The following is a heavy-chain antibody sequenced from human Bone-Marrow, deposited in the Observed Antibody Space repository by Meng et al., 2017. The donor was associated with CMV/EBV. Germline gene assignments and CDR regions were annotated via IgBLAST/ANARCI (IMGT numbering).Heavy chain of an antibody. CDR3: AKDKSIAAGYYYGMDV. Sequence: ASVKVSCKASGYTFTSYDINWVRQATGQGLEWMGWMNPNSGNTGYAQKFQGRVTMTRNTSISTAYMELNSLRAEDTAVYYCAKDKSIAAGYYYGMDVWGQGTTVTVSS. CDR2: MNPNSGNT. CDR1: GYTFTSYD. D-gene: IGHD6-13*01. V-gene: IGHV1-8*01. J-gene: IGHJ6*02.